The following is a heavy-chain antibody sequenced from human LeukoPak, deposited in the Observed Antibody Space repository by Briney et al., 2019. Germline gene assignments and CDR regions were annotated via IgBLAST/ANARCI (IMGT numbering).Heavy chain of an antibody. D-gene: IGHD2-2*01. J-gene: IGHJ6*02. V-gene: IGHV3-23*01. CDR1: GFTFSSYA. CDR3: AKLGLIPGERVPALKYYYYYGMDV. CDR2: ISGSGGST. Sequence: PGGSLRLSCAASGFTFSSYAMSWVRQAPGKGLEWVSAISGSGGSTYYADSVKGRFTISRDNSKNTLYLQMNSLRAEDTAVYYCAKLGLIPGERVPALKYYYYYGMDVWGQGTTVTVSS.